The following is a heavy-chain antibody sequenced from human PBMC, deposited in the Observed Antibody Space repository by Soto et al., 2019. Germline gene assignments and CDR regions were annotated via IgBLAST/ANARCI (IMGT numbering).Heavy chain of an antibody. Sequence: EVQLVESGGGLVQPGGSLRLSCAASGFTASSHYMSWVRQAPGKGLEWVSIIYSGGSTYYADSVKGRFTISRDNSKSTLYLQMNSLRAEDTAVYYCARGDAFDIWGQGTMVSVSS. V-gene: IGHV3-66*01. CDR1: GFTASSHY. J-gene: IGHJ3*02. CDR2: IYSGGST. CDR3: ARGDAFDI.